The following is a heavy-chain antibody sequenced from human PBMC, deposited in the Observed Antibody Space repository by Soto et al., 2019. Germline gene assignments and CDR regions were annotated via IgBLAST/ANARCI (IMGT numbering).Heavy chain of an antibody. D-gene: IGHD1-1*01. CDR2: ISAYNGNT. V-gene: IGHV1-18*01. CDR3: ARIRRGASWYYYYGMDV. CDR1: GYTFTSYG. Sequence: ASVTVSCQASGYTFTSYGISWVRQAPGQGLEWMGWISAYNGNTNYAQKLQGRVTMTTDTSTSTAYMELRSLRSDDTAVYYCARIRRGASWYYYYGMDVWGQGTTVTVSS. J-gene: IGHJ6*02.